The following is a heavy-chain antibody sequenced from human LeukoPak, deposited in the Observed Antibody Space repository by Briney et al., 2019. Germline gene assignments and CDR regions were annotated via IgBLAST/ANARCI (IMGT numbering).Heavy chain of an antibody. CDR2: ISHDGNID. D-gene: IGHD3-22*01. CDR3: AKINNYDDY. V-gene: IGHV3-30*18. Sequence: GGSLRLSCAASGFTFTTFGIHWVRQAPGKGLEWVAAISHDGNIDYYTDSVKGRFTISRDNSKNMIYLQMNSLRGEYSAVYYCAKINNYDDYWGQGTLLTVSS. J-gene: IGHJ4*02. CDR1: GFTFTTFG.